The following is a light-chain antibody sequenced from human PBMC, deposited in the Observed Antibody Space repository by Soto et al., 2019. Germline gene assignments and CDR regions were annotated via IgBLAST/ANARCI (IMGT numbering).Light chain of an antibody. Sequence: EIVLTQSPGTLSLSPGERATLSCRASQSVSSSYLAWYQQKPGQAPRLLIYGASSRATGIPDRFSGSGSGTDFTLTISRLEPEDFAVYYCQQFHYWWTFGQGTKVDIK. CDR3: QQFHYWWT. J-gene: IGKJ1*01. V-gene: IGKV3-20*01. CDR2: GAS. CDR1: QSVSSSY.